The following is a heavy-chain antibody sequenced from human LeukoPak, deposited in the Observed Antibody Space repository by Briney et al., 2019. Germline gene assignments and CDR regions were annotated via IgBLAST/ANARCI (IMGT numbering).Heavy chain of an antibody. CDR2: ITSSSSYT. CDR1: EFTFSDYY. V-gene: IGHV3-11*05. Sequence: GGSLRLSCAASEFTFSDYYMSRIRQAPGKGLECISYITSSSSYTNYADSVKGRFTISRDNARNSLYLQMNSLRAEDTAVYYCARVDCSSTSCYRPFFDYWGQGTLVTVSS. J-gene: IGHJ4*02. CDR3: ARVDCSSTSCYRPFFDY. D-gene: IGHD2-2*01.